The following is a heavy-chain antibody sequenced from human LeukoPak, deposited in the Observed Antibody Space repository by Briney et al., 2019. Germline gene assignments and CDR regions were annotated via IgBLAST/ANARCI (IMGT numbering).Heavy chain of an antibody. CDR3: ARVLFNSGYDS. D-gene: IGHD4-23*01. J-gene: IGHJ5*01. Sequence: ASVRVSCKASGYTFTGAYMHWVRQAPGQGLEWVGWINPNSGETKFAPKFQGRVTMTRDTSLSTAFMDLGGLRSDDTAVYYCARVLFNSGYDSWGQGSLVTVSS. V-gene: IGHV1-2*02. CDR2: INPNSGET. CDR1: GYTFTGAY.